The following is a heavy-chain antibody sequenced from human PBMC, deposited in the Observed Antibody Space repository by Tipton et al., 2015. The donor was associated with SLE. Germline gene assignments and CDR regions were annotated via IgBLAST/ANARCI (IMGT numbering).Heavy chain of an antibody. J-gene: IGHJ4*02. CDR3: ARDSGRDGGFDY. V-gene: IGHV4-59*01. Sequence: TLSLTCTVSGGSLSSYYWIWLRQPPGKGLEWIGSVYYSGSTNYNPSLKNRVSISVDTSKNQLSLKMNSVTAADTAVYYCARDSGRDGGFDYWGQGTLVTVSS. CDR1: GGSLSSYY. D-gene: IGHD5-24*01. CDR2: VYYSGST.